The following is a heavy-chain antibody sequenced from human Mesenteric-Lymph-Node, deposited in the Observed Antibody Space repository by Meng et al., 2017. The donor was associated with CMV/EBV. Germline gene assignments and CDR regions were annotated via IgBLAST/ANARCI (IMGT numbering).Heavy chain of an antibody. J-gene: IGHJ4*02. D-gene: IGHD3-3*01. CDR1: GFTFSSYS. CDR2: ISSSSSYI. Sequence: GESLKISCAASGFTFSSYSMNWVRQAPGKGLEWVSSISSSSSYIYHADSVKGRFTISRDNAKNSLYLQMNSLRAEDTAVYYCAREVDYDFWSGYGYWGQGTLVTVSS. CDR3: AREVDYDFWSGYGY. V-gene: IGHV3-21*01.